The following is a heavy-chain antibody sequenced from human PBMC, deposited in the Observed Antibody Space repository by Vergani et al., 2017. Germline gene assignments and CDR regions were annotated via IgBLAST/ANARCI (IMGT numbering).Heavy chain of an antibody. CDR1: GFTFSSYS. D-gene: IGHD3-22*01. V-gene: IGHV3-21*01. CDR3: AGDVRSGSSSGLDY. Sequence: EVQLVESGGGLVKPGGSLRLSCAASGFTFSSYSMNWVRQAPGKGLEWVSSISSSSSYIYYADSVKGRFTISRDNAKNSLYLQMNSLRAEDTAVYYCAGDVRSGSSSGLDYWGQGTLVTVSS. CDR2: ISSSSSYI. J-gene: IGHJ4*02.